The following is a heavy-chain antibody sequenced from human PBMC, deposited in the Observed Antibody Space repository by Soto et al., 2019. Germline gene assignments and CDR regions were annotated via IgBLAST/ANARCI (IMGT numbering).Heavy chain of an antibody. CDR1: GRPSCGYY. D-gene: IGHD5-18*01. J-gene: IGHJ4*02. Sequence: TVCHTCAAYGRPSCGYYWSWIRQPQGKALVWIGNINRRGSTKSSTSLKSRVTLSVDTSKNQFSLKLRSVTAADTAVYYCASREVDTPMVNYYWGQGNLVTVS. CDR2: INRRGST. CDR3: ASREVDTPMVNYY. V-gene: IGHV4-34*01.